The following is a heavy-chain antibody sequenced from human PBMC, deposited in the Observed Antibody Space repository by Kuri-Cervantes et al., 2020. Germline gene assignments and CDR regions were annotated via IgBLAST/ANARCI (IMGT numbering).Heavy chain of an antibody. Sequence: SVKVSCKASGGTFSNYAISWVRQAPEQGLEWMGGIIPIFGTANYAQKFQGRVTITADESTSTAYMELSSLRSEDTAVYYCARVSTLLWFGEFHLDAFDIWGQGTMVTVSS. CDR1: GGTFSNYA. J-gene: IGHJ3*02. V-gene: IGHV1-69*13. D-gene: IGHD3-10*01. CDR3: ARVSTLLWFGEFHLDAFDI. CDR2: IIPIFGTA.